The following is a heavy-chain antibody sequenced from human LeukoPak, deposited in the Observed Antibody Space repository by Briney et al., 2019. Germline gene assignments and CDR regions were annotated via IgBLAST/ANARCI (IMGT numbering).Heavy chain of an antibody. J-gene: IGHJ4*02. D-gene: IGHD6-19*01. Sequence: ASVKVSCKASGYTFTSYDINWVRQATGQGLEWMGWMNPNSGGTNYAQKFQGRVTMTRDTSISTAYMELSRLRSDDTAVYYCATVAGIGGFDYWGQGTLVTVSS. CDR2: MNPNSGGT. CDR3: ATVAGIGGFDY. V-gene: IGHV1-2*02. CDR1: GYTFTSYD.